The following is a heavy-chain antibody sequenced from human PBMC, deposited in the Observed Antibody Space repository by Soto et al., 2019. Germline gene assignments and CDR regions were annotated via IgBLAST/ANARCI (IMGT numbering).Heavy chain of an antibody. Sequence: QLQLQESGSGLVKPSQTLSLTCAVSGGSISSGGYSWSWIRRPPGKGLEWIGYIYHSGSTYYNPSRKSRVTISVARSKNQFSLKLSSVTAADTAVYYGARASTTVTTLDYWGQGTLVTVSS. J-gene: IGHJ4*02. V-gene: IGHV4-30-2*01. D-gene: IGHD4-17*01. CDR1: GGSISSGGYS. CDR3: ARASTTVTTLDY. CDR2: IYHSGST.